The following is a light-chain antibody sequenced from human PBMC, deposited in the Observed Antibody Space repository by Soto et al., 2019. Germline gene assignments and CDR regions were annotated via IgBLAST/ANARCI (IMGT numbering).Light chain of an antibody. Sequence: QSALTQPPSASGSPGQSVTISCAGSSSDIGASNSVSWYQQHPGKAPKLLISEVSNRPSGVSNRFSGSKSGNTASLTISGLQAEDEADYYCSSYTSSSTPYVFGTGTKLTVL. V-gene: IGLV2-14*01. CDR2: EVS. J-gene: IGLJ1*01. CDR3: SSYTSSSTPYV. CDR1: SSDIGASNS.